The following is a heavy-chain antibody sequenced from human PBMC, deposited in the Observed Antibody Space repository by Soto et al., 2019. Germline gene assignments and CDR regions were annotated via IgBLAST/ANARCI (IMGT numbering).Heavy chain of an antibody. CDR1: GGTFSSYA. J-gene: IGHJ6*02. CDR2: IIPIFGTA. V-gene: IGHV1-69*01. D-gene: IGHD6-6*01. CDR3: ARAIAARPRDYYNGMDV. Sequence: QVQLVQSGAEVKKPGSSVKVSCKASGGTFSSYAISWVRQAPGQGLEWMGGIIPIFGTANYAQKFQGRVTITADESTSTAYMELSSLRSEDTAVYYCARAIAARPRDYYNGMDVWGQGTTVTVSS.